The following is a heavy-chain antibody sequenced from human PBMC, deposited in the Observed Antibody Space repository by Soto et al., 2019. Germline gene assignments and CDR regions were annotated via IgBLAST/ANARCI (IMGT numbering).Heavy chain of an antibody. Sequence: GASVKDSCKTSGYTFTGYYMHWVRQAPGQGLEWMGWINPNSGGTNYAQKFQGWVTMTRDTSISTAYMELSRLRSDDTAVYYCARDRAVRRVIIGNDAFDIWGQGTMVTVSS. V-gene: IGHV1-2*04. J-gene: IGHJ3*02. CDR1: GYTFTGYY. D-gene: IGHD3-10*01. CDR3: ARDRAVRRVIIGNDAFDI. CDR2: INPNSGGT.